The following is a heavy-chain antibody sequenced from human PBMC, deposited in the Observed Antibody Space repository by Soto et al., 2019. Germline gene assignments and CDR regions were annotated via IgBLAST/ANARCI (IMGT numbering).Heavy chain of an antibody. CDR2: IYYSGST. D-gene: IGHD5-18*01. CDR1: GGSISSYY. Sequence: SETLSLTCTVSGGSISSYYWNWIRQPPGKGLEWIGYIYYSGSTNYNPSLKSRVTMSVDTSKNQVSLKLSSVTAADTAVYYCARDKGYSYLDYWGQGTLVTVSS. V-gene: IGHV4-59*12. J-gene: IGHJ4*02. CDR3: ARDKGYSYLDY.